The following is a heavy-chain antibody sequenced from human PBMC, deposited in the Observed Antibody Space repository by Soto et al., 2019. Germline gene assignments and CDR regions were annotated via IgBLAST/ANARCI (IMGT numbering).Heavy chain of an antibody. J-gene: IGHJ5*02. CDR3: ARGMVAVAGRPRPFGWFDP. CDR1: GFTFSSYG. Sequence: QVQLVESGGGVVQPGRSLRLSCAASGFTFSSYGMHWVRQAPGKGLEWVAVIWYDGSNKYYADSVKGRFTISRDNSKNTLYLQMNSLRAEDTAVYYCARGMVAVAGRPRPFGWFDPWGQGTLVTVSS. D-gene: IGHD6-19*01. CDR2: IWYDGSNK. V-gene: IGHV3-33*01.